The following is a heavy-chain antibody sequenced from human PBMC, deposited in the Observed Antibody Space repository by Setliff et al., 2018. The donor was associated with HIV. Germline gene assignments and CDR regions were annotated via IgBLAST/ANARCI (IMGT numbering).Heavy chain of an antibody. Sequence: SLRLSCAASGFTFSSYSMTWVRQAPGKGLEWVSSISSSSSYIYYADSVKGRFTISRDNAKNSLYLQMNSLRAEDTAVYYCARYRAAAVTWYFDLWGRGTLVTVSS. CDR3: ARYRAAAVTWYFDL. CDR1: GFTFSSYS. J-gene: IGHJ2*01. V-gene: IGHV3-21*01. CDR2: ISSSSSYI. D-gene: IGHD6-13*01.